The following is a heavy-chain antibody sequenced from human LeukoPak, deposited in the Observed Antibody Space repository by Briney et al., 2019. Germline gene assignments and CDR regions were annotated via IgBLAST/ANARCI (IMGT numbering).Heavy chain of an antibody. CDR2: ISSSGTYI. Sequence: PGGSLRLSCAASGFTFSTHSMNWVRQAPGRGLEWVSSISSSGTYIYYADSMRGRFTISRDNSKNSLYLQMNSLRAEDTAVYYCASSFPRRDDYISNYFDYWGQGTLVTVSS. V-gene: IGHV3-21*01. CDR3: ASSFPRRDDYISNYFDY. D-gene: IGHD5-24*01. CDR1: GFTFSTHS. J-gene: IGHJ4*02.